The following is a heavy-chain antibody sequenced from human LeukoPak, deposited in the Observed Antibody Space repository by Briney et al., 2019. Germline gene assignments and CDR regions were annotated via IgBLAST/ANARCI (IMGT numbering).Heavy chain of an antibody. CDR1: GFTFSSYG. CDR3: AKELLKTYYCGSGSYSFEY. D-gene: IGHD3-10*01. Sequence: PGGSLRLSCAASGFTFSSYGMHWVRQAPGKGLEWVAFIRYDGSNKYYADSVKGRFTISRDNSKNTLYLQMNSLRTEDTAVYYCAKELLKTYYCGSGSYSFEYWGQGTLVTVSS. J-gene: IGHJ4*02. CDR2: IRYDGSNK. V-gene: IGHV3-30*02.